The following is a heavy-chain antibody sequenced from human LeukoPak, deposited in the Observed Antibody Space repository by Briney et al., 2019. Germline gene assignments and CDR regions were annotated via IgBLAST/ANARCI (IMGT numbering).Heavy chain of an antibody. CDR2: ISSSGSTI. CDR1: GFTFSSHG. D-gene: IGHD3-10*01. V-gene: IGHV3-48*04. J-gene: IGHJ6*03. Sequence: GGTLRLSCAASGFTFSSHGMSWVRQAPGKGLEWVSYISSSGSTIYYADSVKGRFTISRDNAKNSLYLQMNSLRAEDTAVYYCARGRGDGSGSYSLLYYYYMDVWGKGTTVTVSS. CDR3: ARGRGDGSGSYSLLYYYYMDV.